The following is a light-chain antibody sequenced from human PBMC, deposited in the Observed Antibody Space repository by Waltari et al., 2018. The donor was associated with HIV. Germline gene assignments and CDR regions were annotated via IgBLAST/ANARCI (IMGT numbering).Light chain of an antibody. Sequence: EVVMTQSPVTLSVSPGESAPLSCGASQRVRSNLAWFQQQPGQAPRLLMYGASTRANGIPARFSGTGSGTEFTLIISSLQSEDSAVYYCQQYNTWPPWTFGQGTKVEI. CDR1: QRVRSN. J-gene: IGKJ1*01. CDR2: GAS. V-gene: IGKV3-15*01. CDR3: QQYNTWPPWT.